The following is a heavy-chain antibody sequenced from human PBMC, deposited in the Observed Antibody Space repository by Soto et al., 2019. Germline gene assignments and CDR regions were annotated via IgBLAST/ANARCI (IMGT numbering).Heavy chain of an antibody. Sequence: ASAKVSCKASGYTFTSYAMHWVRQAPGRRLEWMGWINAGNGNTKYSQKFQGRVTITRDTSASTAYMELSSLRSEDTAVYYCARALSIQLWSSAFDYMGQGNLVTVSS. CDR1: GYTFTSYA. CDR3: ARALSIQLWSSAFDY. CDR2: INAGNGNT. V-gene: IGHV1-3*01. J-gene: IGHJ4*02. D-gene: IGHD5-18*01.